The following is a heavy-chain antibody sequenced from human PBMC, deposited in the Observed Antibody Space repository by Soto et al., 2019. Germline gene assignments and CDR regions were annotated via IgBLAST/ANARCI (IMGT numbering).Heavy chain of an antibody. CDR3: ARAASGYYSCFDY. CDR1: GFTFSSYA. CDR2: ISYDGSNK. Sequence: GGSLRLSCSASGFTFSSYAMHWVRQAPGKGLEWVAVISYDGSNKYYADSVKGRFTISRDNSKNALYLQMNSLRAEDTAVYYCARAASGYYSCFDYWGQGTLVTVSS. V-gene: IGHV3-30-3*01. J-gene: IGHJ4*02. D-gene: IGHD3-22*01.